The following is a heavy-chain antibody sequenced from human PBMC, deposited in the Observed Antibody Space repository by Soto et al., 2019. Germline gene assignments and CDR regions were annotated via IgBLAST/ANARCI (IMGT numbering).Heavy chain of an antibody. CDR2: ISADNGNT. V-gene: IGHV1-18*01. CDR3: ARCIQQDYYYGMDV. D-gene: IGHD5-18*01. J-gene: IGHJ6*02. CDR1: GYTFYSHS. Sequence: ASVKVSCKASGYTFYSHSISWVRQAPGQGLEWMGRISADNGNTNYAQKFRGRVTMTTVTSTSTVYMELRNLRSDDTAVYYCARCIQQDYYYGMDVWG.